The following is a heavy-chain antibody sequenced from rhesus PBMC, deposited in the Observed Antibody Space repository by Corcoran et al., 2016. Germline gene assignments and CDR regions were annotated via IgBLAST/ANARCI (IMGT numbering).Heavy chain of an antibody. CDR2: VYGNSART. CDR1: GGSISGYYN. J-gene: IGHJ5-1*01. CDR3: ARAERDYYSGSYNRFDV. V-gene: IGHV4-143*01. Sequence: QVQLQESGPGLVKPSETLSLTCTVSGGSISGYYNWNWIRQSPGKGLEWIGAVYGNSARTNYNPPLTSRVTISKDTSKNQFSLKLSSVTAADTAVYYCARAERDYYSGSYNRFDVWGPGVLVTVSS. D-gene: IGHD3-16*01.